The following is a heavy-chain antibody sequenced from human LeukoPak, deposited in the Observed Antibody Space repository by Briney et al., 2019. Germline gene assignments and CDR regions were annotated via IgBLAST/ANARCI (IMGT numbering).Heavy chain of an antibody. CDR1: GFTFSSYS. CDR3: ANVRGFDY. J-gene: IGHJ4*02. D-gene: IGHD3-10*01. Sequence: GSLRLSCAASGFTFSSYSMNWVRQPPGKGLEWIGSIYYSGSTYYNPSLKSRVTISVDTSKNQFSLKLSSVTAANTAVYYCANVRGFDYWGQGTLVTVSS. V-gene: IGHV4-39*07. CDR2: IYYSGST.